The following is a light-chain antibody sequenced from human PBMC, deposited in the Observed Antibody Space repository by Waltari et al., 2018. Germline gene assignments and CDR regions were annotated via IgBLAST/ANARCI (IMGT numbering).Light chain of an antibody. CDR1: QGISSY. Sequence: IQLTQSPSSLSASVGDRVTITCRASQGISSYLAWYQQKPGKAPKLLIYAASTLQSGVPSRFSGSGSGTDFTLTISSLQPEDFATNYCQQLNSPGTFGPGTKVDIK. V-gene: IGKV1-9*01. CDR3: QQLNSPGT. CDR2: AAS. J-gene: IGKJ3*01.